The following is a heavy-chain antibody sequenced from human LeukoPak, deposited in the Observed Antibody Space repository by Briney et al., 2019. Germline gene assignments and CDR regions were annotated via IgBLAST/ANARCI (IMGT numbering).Heavy chain of an antibody. Sequence: GGSLRLSCAASGFTFSSHGMNWVRQAPGKGLEWVSGISPNGVITYYADSVKGRFTISRDNSKGTVSLQMNSLRPEDTAVYYCAKDDAWLQYGDWGRGTLVTVSS. CDR3: AKDDAWLQYGD. CDR1: GFTFSSHG. J-gene: IGHJ4*02. CDR2: ISPNGVIT. V-gene: IGHV3-23*01. D-gene: IGHD5-24*01.